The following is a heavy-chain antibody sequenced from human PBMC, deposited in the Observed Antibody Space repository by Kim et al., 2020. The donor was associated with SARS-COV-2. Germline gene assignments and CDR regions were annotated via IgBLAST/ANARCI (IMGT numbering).Heavy chain of an antibody. CDR1: GYTFTSYG. J-gene: IGHJ6*02. D-gene: IGHD4-17*01. V-gene: IGHV1-18*04. CDR3: AISSNDYGDYGGDPSWFPHYGMDV. Sequence: ASVKVSCKASGYTFTSYGISWVRQAPGQGLEWMGWISAYNGNTNYAQKLQGRVTMTTDTSTSTAYMELRSLRSDDTAVYYCAISSNDYGDYGGDPSWFPHYGMDVWGQGTTVTVSS. CDR2: ISAYNGNT.